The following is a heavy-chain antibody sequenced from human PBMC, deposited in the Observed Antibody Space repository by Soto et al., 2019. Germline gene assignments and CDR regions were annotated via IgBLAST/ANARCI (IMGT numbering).Heavy chain of an antibody. J-gene: IGHJ4*02. CDR1: GGTFSSYA. D-gene: IGHD3-10*01. CDR3: ARDLLDGSGSYYLYYFDY. CDR2: IIPIFGTA. V-gene: IGHV1-69*13. Sequence: ASVKVSCKASGGTFSSYAISWVRQAPGQGLEWMGGIIPIFGTANYAQKFQGRVTITADESTSTAYMELSSLRSEDTAVYYCARDLLDGSGSYYLYYFDYWGQGTLVTVSS.